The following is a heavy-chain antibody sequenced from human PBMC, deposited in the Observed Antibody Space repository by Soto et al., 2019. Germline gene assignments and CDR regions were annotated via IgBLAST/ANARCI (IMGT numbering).Heavy chain of an antibody. D-gene: IGHD6-13*01. Sequence: GDSLKISCKGSGYSFTSYWISWVRQMPGKGLEWMGRIDPSDSYTNYSPSFQGHVTISADKSISTAYLQWSSLKASDTAMYYCARHEIIAAAGPYWGQGTLVTVSS. J-gene: IGHJ4*02. CDR3: ARHEIIAAAGPY. V-gene: IGHV5-10-1*01. CDR2: IDPSDSYT. CDR1: GYSFTSYW.